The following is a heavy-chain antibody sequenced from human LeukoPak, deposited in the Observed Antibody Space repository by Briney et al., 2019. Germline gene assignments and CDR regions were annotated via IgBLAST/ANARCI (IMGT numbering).Heavy chain of an antibody. CDR3: ARHYSSSWPYYYYYGMDV. Sequence: PSETLSLTCTVSGGAISSGSYYWGWIRQPPGKGLEWIGSIYHSGSTYYNPSLKSRVTISVDTSKNQFSLKLTSVTAADTAVYYCARHYSSSWPYYYYYGMDVWGQGTTVTVSS. CDR1: GGAISSGSYY. D-gene: IGHD6-13*01. J-gene: IGHJ6*02. V-gene: IGHV4-39*01. CDR2: IYHSGST.